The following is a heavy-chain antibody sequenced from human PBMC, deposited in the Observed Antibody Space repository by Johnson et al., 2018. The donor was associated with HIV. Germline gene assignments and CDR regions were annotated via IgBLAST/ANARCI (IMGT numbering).Heavy chain of an antibody. Sequence: QVQLVESGGGVVQPGGSLRLSCAASGFTFSSYGMHWVRQAPGKGLEWVAFIRYDGSNKYYADSVKGRFTISRDNSKNTLYLQMNSLRAEDTAVYYCARHQVVDDAFDIWGQGTMVTVSS. CDR1: GFTFSSYG. D-gene: IGHD5-12*01. J-gene: IGHJ3*02. V-gene: IGHV3-30*02. CDR3: ARHQVVDDAFDI. CDR2: IRYDGSNK.